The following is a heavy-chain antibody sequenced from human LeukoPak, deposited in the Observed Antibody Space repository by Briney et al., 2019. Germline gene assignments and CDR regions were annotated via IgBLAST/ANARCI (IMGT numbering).Heavy chain of an antibody. CDR1: GGSISSSSSY. Sequence: PSETLSLTCTVSGGSISSSSSYWGWIRQPPGKGLEWIGSISYSGSTDYNPSLRSRVIISADTSKNQFSLKLRSVNAADTAVYYCASVYSGSLGYWGQGTLVTVSS. CDR2: ISYSGST. CDR3: ASVYSGSLGY. V-gene: IGHV4-39*01. D-gene: IGHD1-26*01. J-gene: IGHJ4*02.